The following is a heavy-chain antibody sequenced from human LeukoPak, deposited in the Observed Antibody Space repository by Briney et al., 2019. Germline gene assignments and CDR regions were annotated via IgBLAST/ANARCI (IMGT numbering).Heavy chain of an antibody. J-gene: IGHJ4*02. V-gene: IGHV4-4*07. Sequence: SETLSLTCTVSGGSISSYYWSWIRQPAGKRLEWIGRIYTSGSTNYNPSLKSRVTMSVDTSKDQFSLKLSSVTAADTAVYYCARDQPVLRYFEQWGQGTLVTVSS. CDR3: ARDQPVLRYFEQ. D-gene: IGHD3-9*01. CDR1: GGSISSYY. CDR2: IYTSGST.